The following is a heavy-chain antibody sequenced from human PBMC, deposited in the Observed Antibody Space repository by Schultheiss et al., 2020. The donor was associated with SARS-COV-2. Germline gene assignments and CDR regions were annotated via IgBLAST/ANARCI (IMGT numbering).Heavy chain of an antibody. J-gene: IGHJ4*02. CDR1: GGSIISTNW. Sequence: SQTLSLTCVVSGGSIISTNWWSWVRQPPGKGLEWIGEIYHSGSTNYNPSLKSRVTISVDKSKNQFSLKLSSVTAADTAVYYCAGGFYDSSGYFEGLDHWGQGTLVTVSS. D-gene: IGHD3-22*01. CDR2: IYHSGST. CDR3: AGGFYDSSGYFEGLDH. V-gene: IGHV4-4*02.